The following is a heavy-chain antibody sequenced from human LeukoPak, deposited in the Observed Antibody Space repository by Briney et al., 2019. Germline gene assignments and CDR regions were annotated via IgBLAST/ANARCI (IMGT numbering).Heavy chain of an antibody. D-gene: IGHD3-10*01. CDR3: AREGLRGVIEEYYMDV. J-gene: IGHJ6*03. CDR2: INPSGGST. Sequence: ASVKVSCRASGYTFTSYYMHWVRQAPGQGLEWMGIINPSGGSTSYAQKFQGRVTMTRDTSTSTVYMELNSLRSEDTAVYYCAREGLRGVIEEYYMDVWGKGTTVTVSS. V-gene: IGHV1-46*01. CDR1: GYTFTSYY.